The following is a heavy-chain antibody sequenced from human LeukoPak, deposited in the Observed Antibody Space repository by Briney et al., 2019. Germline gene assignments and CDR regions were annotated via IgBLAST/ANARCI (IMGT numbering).Heavy chain of an antibody. CDR2: ISWNSGNI. Sequence: GGSLRLSCAGSGYIPDEYAMHWVRQAPGKGLEWVSGISWNSGNIGYADSVKGRFTISRDNAKNSLYLQMNSLRGEDTALYYCAKGTGRYYHYYSLDVWGQGTTVTVSS. D-gene: IGHD1/OR15-1a*01. CDR1: GYIPDEYA. J-gene: IGHJ6*02. V-gene: IGHV3-9*02. CDR3: AKGTGRYYHYYSLDV.